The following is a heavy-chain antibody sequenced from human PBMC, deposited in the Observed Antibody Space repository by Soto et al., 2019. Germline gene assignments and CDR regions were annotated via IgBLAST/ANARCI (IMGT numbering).Heavy chain of an antibody. D-gene: IGHD2-21*01. J-gene: IGHJ3*02. CDR3: DREVIDAAASDAFDI. CDR1: GGSISSANYY. V-gene: IGHV4-30-4*01. CDR2: IHYSGST. Sequence: QVQLQESGPGLVKPSQTLSLTGTVSGGSISSANYYCSWIRQPPGKVLDRIAYIHYSGSTYYNPSLESQVTISVDTAKNQCSLRLTSVTAADTAVDYCDREVIDAAASDAFDIWGQGTMVTVSS.